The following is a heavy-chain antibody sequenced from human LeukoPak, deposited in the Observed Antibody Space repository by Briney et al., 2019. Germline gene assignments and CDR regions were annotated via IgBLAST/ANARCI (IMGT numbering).Heavy chain of an antibody. J-gene: IGHJ5*02. CDR1: GYTFTSYY. CDR2: INPGGGRT. V-gene: IGHV1-46*01. Sequence: ASVKVSCKVSGYTFTSYYIHWVRQAPGQGLEWMGIINPGGGRTSYAQKFQGRVTITRDTSASTAYMELSSLRSEDMAVYYCAREYSSSWYVWFDPWGQGTLVTVSS. D-gene: IGHD6-13*01. CDR3: AREYSSSWYVWFDP.